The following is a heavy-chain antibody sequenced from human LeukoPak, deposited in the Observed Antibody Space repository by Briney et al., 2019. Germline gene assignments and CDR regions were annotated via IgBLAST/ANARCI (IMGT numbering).Heavy chain of an antibody. CDR3: ARAVGAYCSSTSCPFDY. CDR2: ISYDGSNK. V-gene: IGHV3-30-3*01. J-gene: IGHJ4*02. CDR1: GFTFSSYA. Sequence: GGSLRLSCAASGFTFSSYAMHWVRQAPGKGLEWVAVISYDGSNKYYVDSVKGRFTISRDNSKNTLYLQMNSLRAEDTAVYYCARAVGAYCSSTSCPFDYWGQGTLVTVSS. D-gene: IGHD2-2*01.